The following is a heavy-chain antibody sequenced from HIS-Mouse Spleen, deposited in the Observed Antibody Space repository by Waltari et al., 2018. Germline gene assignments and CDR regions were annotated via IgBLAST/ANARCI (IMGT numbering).Heavy chain of an antibody. CDR3: AREIPYSSSWYDWYFDL. V-gene: IGHV4-39*07. J-gene: IGHJ2*01. Sequence: QLQLQESGSGLVKPSETLSLTCTVSGGSISSSSYYWGWIRQPPGKGLEWIGSIEYSGSTYYNPSLKSRVTISVDTSKNQFSLKLSSVTAADTAVYYCAREIPYSSSWYDWYFDLWGRGTLVTVSS. CDR2: IEYSGST. CDR1: GGSISSSSYY. D-gene: IGHD6-13*01.